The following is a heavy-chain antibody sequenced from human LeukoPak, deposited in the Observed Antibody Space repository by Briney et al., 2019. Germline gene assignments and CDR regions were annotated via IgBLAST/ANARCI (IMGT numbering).Heavy chain of an antibody. V-gene: IGHV4-4*09. CDR2: IYTSGST. J-gene: IGHJ4*02. CDR1: GGSISSYY. D-gene: IGHD4-11*01. CDR3: ARLTVTTAFDY. Sequence: SETLSLTCTVSGGSISSYYWSWIRQPPGKGLEWIGYIYTSGSTNYNPSLKSRVTTSVDASKNQFSLKLSSVTAADTAVYYCARLTVTTAFDYWGQGTLVTVSS.